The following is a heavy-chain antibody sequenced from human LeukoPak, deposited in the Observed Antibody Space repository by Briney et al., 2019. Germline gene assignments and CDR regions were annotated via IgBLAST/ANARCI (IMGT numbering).Heavy chain of an antibody. CDR3: ARSTGYSYGIDY. Sequence: SETLPLTCVVHGGSFSGYYWSWIRQPPGKGLEWIGEINHSGSTNYNPSLKCRVTMSVDTSKNQFSLKLSSVTAADTAVYYCARSTGYSYGIDYWGQGTLVTVSS. V-gene: IGHV4-34*01. CDR1: GGSFSGYY. J-gene: IGHJ4*02. CDR2: INHSGST. D-gene: IGHD5-18*01.